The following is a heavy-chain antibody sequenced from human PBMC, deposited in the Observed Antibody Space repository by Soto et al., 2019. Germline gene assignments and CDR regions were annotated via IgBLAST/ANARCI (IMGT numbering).Heavy chain of an antibody. V-gene: IGHV3-30*18. CDR3: AKDVFLGGYYYYGMDV. CDR2: ISYDGSNK. D-gene: IGHD2-15*01. J-gene: IGHJ6*02. CDR1: GFTFSSYG. Sequence: QVQLVESGGGVVQPGRSLRLSCAASGFTFSSYGMHWVRQAPGKGLEWVAVISYDGSNKYYADSVKGRFTISRDNSKNTLYLQMNSLRAEDTAVYYCAKDVFLGGYYYYGMDVWGQGTTVTVSS.